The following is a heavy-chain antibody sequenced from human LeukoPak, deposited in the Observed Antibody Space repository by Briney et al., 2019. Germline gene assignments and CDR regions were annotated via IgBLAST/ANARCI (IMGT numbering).Heavy chain of an antibody. Sequence: GGSLRLSCAASGFTFSSFWMSWVRQAPGKGLEWVANINQDGSEKYYVDSVRGRFTISRDNAKNSLYLQMNSLRAEDTAVYYCARDSGSKRGFDPWGQGTLVTVSS. CDR3: ARDSGSKRGFDP. V-gene: IGHV3-7*01. CDR1: GFTFSSFW. CDR2: INQDGSEK. J-gene: IGHJ5*02. D-gene: IGHD4-11*01.